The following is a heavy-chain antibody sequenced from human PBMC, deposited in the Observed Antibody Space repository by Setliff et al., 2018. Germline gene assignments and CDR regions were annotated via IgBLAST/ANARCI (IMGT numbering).Heavy chain of an antibody. CDR3: ARQAIFGSDAFDI. V-gene: IGHV5-51*01. CDR2: IYPGDSDT. Sequence: GESLKISCKGSGYSFTNYWIGWVRQVPGKGLEWMGIIYPGDSDTRYSPSFQGQVTISADKSISTAYLQWSSLKASDTAMYYCARQAIFGSDAFDIWGQGTMVTVSS. D-gene: IGHD3-3*01. CDR1: GYSFTNYW. J-gene: IGHJ3*02.